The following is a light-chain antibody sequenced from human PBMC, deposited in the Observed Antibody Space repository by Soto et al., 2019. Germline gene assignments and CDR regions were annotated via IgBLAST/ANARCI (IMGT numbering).Light chain of an antibody. CDR2: SAS. Sequence: EIVLTQSPGTLSLSPGARAPLSCRASQSVSSSYLAWSQQKPGQAPRLLIYSASSRATGIPDRFSGSGSGTEFTLTITRLQPEDFAVYYCQQYGNSPSTFGPGTKVDI. CDR3: QQYGNSPST. J-gene: IGKJ3*01. V-gene: IGKV3-20*01. CDR1: QSVSSSY.